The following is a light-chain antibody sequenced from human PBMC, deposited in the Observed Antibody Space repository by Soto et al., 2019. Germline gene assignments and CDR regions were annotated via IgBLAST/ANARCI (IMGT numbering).Light chain of an antibody. CDR2: ATS. Sequence: DIQMSQSPSSLSASLGDRVTITCRASQNIDNYLNWYQLKPGKAPKLLIYATSTLQSGVPSRFSGSGSGTEFTLTISSLQAEDFATYYCQQGYSNPWTFGQGTKVDI. CDR3: QQGYSNPWT. V-gene: IGKV1-39*01. CDR1: QNIDNY. J-gene: IGKJ1*01.